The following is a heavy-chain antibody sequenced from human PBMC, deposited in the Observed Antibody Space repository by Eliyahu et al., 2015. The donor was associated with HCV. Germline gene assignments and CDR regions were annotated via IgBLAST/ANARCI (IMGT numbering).Heavy chain of an antibody. J-gene: IGHJ3*02. CDR1: GFTFSSYG. D-gene: IGHD3-10*01. Sequence: QVQLVESGGAVVQPGRSLRLSCAASGFTFSSYGMHWVRQAPGKGLEWVAVISYDGSNKYYADSVKGRFTISRDNSKNTLYLQMNSLRAEDTAMYYCATIRGAIFDIWGQGTMVTVSX. CDR2: ISYDGSNK. CDR3: ATIRGAIFDI. V-gene: IGHV3-30*03.